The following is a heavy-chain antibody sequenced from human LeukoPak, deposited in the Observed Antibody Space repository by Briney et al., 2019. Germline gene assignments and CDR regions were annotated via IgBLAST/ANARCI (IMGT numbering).Heavy chain of an antibody. V-gene: IGHV3-7*04. D-gene: IGHD3-3*01. CDR3: ARGEYYDFWSGYYAQNYYYYMDV. CDR2: IKQDGSEK. CDR1: GFTFSSYW. Sequence: GGSLRLSCAASGFTFSSYWMSWVRQAPGKGLEWVANIKQDGSEKYYVDSVKGRFTISRDNAKNSLYLQMNSLRAEDTAVYYCARGEYYDFWSGYYAQNYYYYMDVWGKGTTVTVSS. J-gene: IGHJ6*03.